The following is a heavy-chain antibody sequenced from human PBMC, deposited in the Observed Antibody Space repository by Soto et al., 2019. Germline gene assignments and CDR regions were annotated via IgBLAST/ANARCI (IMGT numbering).Heavy chain of an antibody. CDR2: ISYDGSNK. J-gene: IGHJ6*02. CDR3: AKVLRPMYYYGSGSYYLGMDV. V-gene: IGHV3-30*18. Sequence: GGSLRLSCAASGFTFSSYGMHWVRQAPGKGLEWVAVISYDGSNKYYADSVKGRFTISRDNSKNTLYLQMNSLRAEDTGVYYCAKVLRPMYYYGSGSYYLGMDVWGQGTTVTVSS. D-gene: IGHD3-10*01. CDR1: GFTFSSYG.